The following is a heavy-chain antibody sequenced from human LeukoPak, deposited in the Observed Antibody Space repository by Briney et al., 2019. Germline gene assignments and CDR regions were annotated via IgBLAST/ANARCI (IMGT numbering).Heavy chain of an antibody. J-gene: IGHJ4*02. CDR2: IYTSGST. CDR3: ARVAYYYDSSGYYYFDY. D-gene: IGHD3-22*01. V-gene: IGHV4-4*07. CDR1: GGSISSYY. Sequence: SETLSLTCTVSGGSISSYYWSWIRQPAGKGLEWIGRIYTSGSTNYNPSLKSRVTMSVDTSKNQFSLKLSSVTAADTAVYYCARVAYYYDSSGYYYFDYWGQGTLVTVSS.